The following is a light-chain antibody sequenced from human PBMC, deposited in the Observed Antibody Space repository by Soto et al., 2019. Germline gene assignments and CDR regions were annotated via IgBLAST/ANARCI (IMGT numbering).Light chain of an antibody. Sequence: EIVLTQSPATLSLSPGERATLSCRASQSVSSYLAWYQQKPGQAPRLLLYDASNRATCIPARFSASGSGTDFTLTISSLEPDDSAVYYCQQRGNWITFGPGTRLEIK. CDR1: QSVSSY. J-gene: IGKJ5*01. V-gene: IGKV3-11*01. CDR2: DAS. CDR3: QQRGNWIT.